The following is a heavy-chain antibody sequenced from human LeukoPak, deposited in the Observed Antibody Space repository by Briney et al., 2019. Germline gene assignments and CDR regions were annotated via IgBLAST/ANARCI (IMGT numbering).Heavy chain of an antibody. CDR2: ISSSGNTI. CDR1: GFTFSSYE. J-gene: IGHJ5*02. CDR3: ARGRDFDP. V-gene: IGHV3-48*03. Sequence: GSLRLSCAASGFTFSSYEMNWVRQAPGKGLEWVSYISSSGNTIYYADSVKGRFTISRDNAKNSLYLQMNSLRAEDTGVYYCARGRDFDPWGQGTLVTVSS.